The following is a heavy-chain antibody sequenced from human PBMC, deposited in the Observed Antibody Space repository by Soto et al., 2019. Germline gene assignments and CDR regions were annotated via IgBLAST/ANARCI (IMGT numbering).Heavy chain of an antibody. Sequence: EVQLLESGGGLVQPGGSLRLSCAASGFTFNNYAMTWVRQAPGKGLEWVSAISGGGDTTSYADSVKGGFTVSRDDSKTTRYLHMSSRPAEDTAPSYCAKGPSGSGSLPPRVALWRKGTLVTVSS. D-gene: IGHD3-10*01. J-gene: IGHJ4*02. CDR1: GFTFNNYA. CDR3: AKGPSGSGSLPPRVAL. V-gene: IGHV3-23*01. CDR2: ISGGGDTT.